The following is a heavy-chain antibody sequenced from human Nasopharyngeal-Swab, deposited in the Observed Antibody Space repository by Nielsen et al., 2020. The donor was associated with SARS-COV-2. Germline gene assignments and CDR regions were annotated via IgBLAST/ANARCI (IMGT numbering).Heavy chain of an antibody. J-gene: IGHJ6*02. V-gene: IGHV3-21*01. Sequence: GASVRRSGAGSGFTFSSYSMNWVRQAPGKGLEWVSSISSSSSYIYYADSVKGRFTISRDNAKNSLYLQMNSLRAEDTAVYYCARTIAAAGPYGMDVWGQGTTVTVSS. CDR3: ARTIAAAGPYGMDV. CDR2: ISSSSSYI. CDR1: GFTFSSYS. D-gene: IGHD6-13*01.